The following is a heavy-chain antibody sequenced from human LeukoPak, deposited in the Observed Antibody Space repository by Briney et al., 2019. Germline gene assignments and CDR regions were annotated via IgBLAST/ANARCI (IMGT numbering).Heavy chain of an antibody. J-gene: IGHJ4*02. V-gene: IGHV3-23*01. Sequence: GGSLRLSCAASGFTFSSYAMSWVRQAPGKGLEWVSAISGSGGSTYYADSVKGRFTISRDNSKNTLYLQMNSLRAEDTALYYCARDGGYCSGGSCYRYFDYWGQGTLVTVSS. CDR2: ISGSGGST. D-gene: IGHD2-15*01. CDR3: ARDGGYCSGGSCYRYFDY. CDR1: GFTFSSYA.